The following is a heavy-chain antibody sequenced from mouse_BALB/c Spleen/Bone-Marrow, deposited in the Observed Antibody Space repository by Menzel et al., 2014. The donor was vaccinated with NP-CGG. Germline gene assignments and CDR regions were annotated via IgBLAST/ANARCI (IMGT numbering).Heavy chain of an antibody. Sequence: QVQLQQSGAELAKPGASVKMSCKASGYTFTSYWMHWVKPRPGQGLEWIGYINPSTGYTEYNQKFKDKATLTADKSSSTAYMQLSSLTSEDSAVYYCASNWDVDWGQGTTLTVSS. CDR1: GYTFTSYW. V-gene: IGHV1-7*01. CDR2: INPSTGYT. D-gene: IGHD4-1*01. J-gene: IGHJ2*01. CDR3: ASNWDVD.